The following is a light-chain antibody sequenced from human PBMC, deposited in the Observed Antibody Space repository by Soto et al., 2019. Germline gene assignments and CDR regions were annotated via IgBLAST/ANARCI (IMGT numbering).Light chain of an antibody. Sequence: QSVLSQPPSASGTPGQRGTISCSVSNSNIGSFAVSWFQQLPGTAPKVLIFSTNQRPSGVPDRFSGSKSGTSASLAISGLQSEDEADYYCAAWDDRLKNGVFGGGTKVTVL. J-gene: IGLJ3*02. CDR2: STN. CDR1: NSNIGSFA. CDR3: AAWDDRLKNGV. V-gene: IGLV1-44*01.